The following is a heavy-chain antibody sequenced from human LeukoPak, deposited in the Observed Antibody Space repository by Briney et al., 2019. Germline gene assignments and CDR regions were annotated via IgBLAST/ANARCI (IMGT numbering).Heavy chain of an antibody. J-gene: IGHJ5*02. CDR1: GGSISSGGYY. CDR3: ARSGYSYGYFAEVGFDP. V-gene: IGHV4-31*03. Sequence: SETLSLSCTVSGGSISSGGYYWGWIRPHPGKGLEWIVYIYYSGSTYYNPSLKSRVTRSIDTSTDQFSLKLSSAAAADTAVYYCARSGYSYGYFAEVGFDPWGQGTLVTVSS. CDR2: IYYSGST. D-gene: IGHD5-18*01.